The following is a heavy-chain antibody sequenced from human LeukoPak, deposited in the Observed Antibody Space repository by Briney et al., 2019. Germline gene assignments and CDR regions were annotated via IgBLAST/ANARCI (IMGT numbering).Heavy chain of an antibody. CDR2: INSDGSGT. CDR3: ARDGRTTVDPTYYGMGV. Sequence: PGASLRLSCAASGFTFSSYWMHWVRQAPGKGLVWVGLINSDGSGTRYADSVKGRFTISRDNAKNTLFLQVSSLRAEDTAVYYCARDGRTTVDPTYYGMGVWGQGTTVTVSS. J-gene: IGHJ6*02. D-gene: IGHD4-23*01. CDR1: GFTFSSYW. V-gene: IGHV3-74*01.